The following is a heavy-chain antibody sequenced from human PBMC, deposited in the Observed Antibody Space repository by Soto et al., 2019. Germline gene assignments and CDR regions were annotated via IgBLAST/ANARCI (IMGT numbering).Heavy chain of an antibody. V-gene: IGHV3-21*06. CDR2: INSRADYT. CDR1: GFTLSNYR. CDR3: GREKEDEGSSSLRVYYGVDV. Sequence: EVQLVESGGGPVKSGQSLRLSCVASGFTLSNYRMTWVRQGPGKGLEWVSSINSRADYTHYTESVKGRFTISRDNAKNSVDLHMNSLRAEDAAVYYCGREKEDEGSSSLRVYYGVDVWGQGTTVIVSS. D-gene: IGHD6-6*01. J-gene: IGHJ6*02.